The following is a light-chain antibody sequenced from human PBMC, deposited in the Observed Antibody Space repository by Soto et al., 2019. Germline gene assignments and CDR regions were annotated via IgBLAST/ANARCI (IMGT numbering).Light chain of an antibody. CDR2: GAS. J-gene: IGKJ1*01. CDR3: QEYGSSRT. V-gene: IGKV3-20*01. Sequence: EIVLTQSPGTLSLSPGERATLSCRASQSVGSSYLAWYQQKPGQAPSLLIYGASSRATGIPDRFSGSGSGTDFTLTISRLEPEDFSVYYCQEYGSSRTFVQGTKVEIK. CDR1: QSVGSSY.